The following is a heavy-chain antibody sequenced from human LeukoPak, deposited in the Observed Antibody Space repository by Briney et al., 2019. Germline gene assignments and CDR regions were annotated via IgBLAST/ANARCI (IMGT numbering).Heavy chain of an antibody. Sequence: GGSLRLSCAASAFTFSSYWMHWVRQAPGKGLVWVSRINSDGTSTDYADSVKGRFTISRDNAKNTLFLQMDSLRAEDAAVYYCAKSDFYDNTGPIDWGQGTLVIVSS. D-gene: IGHD3-22*01. CDR1: AFTFSSYW. J-gene: IGHJ4*02. CDR3: AKSDFYDNTGPID. V-gene: IGHV3-74*01. CDR2: INSDGTST.